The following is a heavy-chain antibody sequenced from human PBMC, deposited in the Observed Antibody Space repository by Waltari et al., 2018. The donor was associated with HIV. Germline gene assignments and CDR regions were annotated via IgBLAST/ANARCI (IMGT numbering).Heavy chain of an antibody. D-gene: IGHD2-21*02. CDR2: IYYSGRP. Sequence: QLQLQESGPGLVKPSETLSLTCTVSGGSISSSSYYWGWIRQPPGKGLEWIGSIYYSGRPDYNPSLKSRVTISVDTSKNQFSLRLSSVTAADTAVYYCARAGAYCGGDCYSSWFDPWGQGTLVTVSS. J-gene: IGHJ5*02. V-gene: IGHV4-39*01. CDR3: ARAGAYCGGDCYSSWFDP. CDR1: GGSISSSSYY.